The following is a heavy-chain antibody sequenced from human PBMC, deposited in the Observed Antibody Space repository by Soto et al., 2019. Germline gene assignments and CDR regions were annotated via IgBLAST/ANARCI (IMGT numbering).Heavy chain of an antibody. CDR3: ASPTSRGTGYYYYYGMDV. Sequence: GASVKVSCKASGYTFTGYYMHWVRQAPGQGLEWMGWINPNSGGTNYAQKFQGRVTMTRDTFISTAYMELSRLRSDDTAVYYCASPTSRGTGYYYYYGMDVWGQGTTVTVSS. J-gene: IGHJ6*02. V-gene: IGHV1-2*02. D-gene: IGHD3-10*01. CDR1: GYTFTGYY. CDR2: INPNSGGT.